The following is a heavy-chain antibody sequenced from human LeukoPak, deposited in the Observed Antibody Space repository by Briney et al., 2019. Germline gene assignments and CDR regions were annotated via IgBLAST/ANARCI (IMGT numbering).Heavy chain of an antibody. CDR2: INPNSGGT. CDR3: ARSLEAKAGFDP. J-gene: IGHJ5*02. D-gene: IGHD1-26*01. V-gene: IGHV1-2*02. Sequence: ASVKVSCKASGYTFTGYYMHWVRQAPGQGLEWMGWINPNSGGTNYAQKFQGRVTMTRDTSISTAYMELSRLRSDDTAVYYCARSLEAKAGFDPWGQGTLVTVSS. CDR1: GYTFTGYY.